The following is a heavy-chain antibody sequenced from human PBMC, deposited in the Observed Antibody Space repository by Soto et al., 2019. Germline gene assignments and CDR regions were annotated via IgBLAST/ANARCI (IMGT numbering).Heavy chain of an antibody. D-gene: IGHD3-22*01. CDR1: GYTFTSYG. Sequence: ASVKVSCKASGYTFTSYGISWVRQAPGQGLEWMGWISAYNGNTNYAQKLQGRVTMTTDTSTSTAYMELRSLRSDDTAVYYCARVVDYDSSGYSTNWFDPWGQGTLVTFSS. CDR2: ISAYNGNT. J-gene: IGHJ5*02. V-gene: IGHV1-18*01. CDR3: ARVVDYDSSGYSTNWFDP.